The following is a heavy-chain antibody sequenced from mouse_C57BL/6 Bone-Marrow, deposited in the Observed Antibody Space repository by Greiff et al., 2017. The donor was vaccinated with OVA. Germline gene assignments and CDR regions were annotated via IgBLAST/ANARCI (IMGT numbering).Heavy chain of an antibody. Sequence: VQLQQSGPELVKPGASVKLSCKASGYTFTSYVINWVKQRPGQGLEWIGLIYPRGGSTKYNEKFKGKATLTVDTSSSTAYMELHSLTSEDSAVYCCARCTTVVAQYFDYWGQGTTPTVSS. V-gene: IGHV1-85*01. CDR1: GYTFTSYV. D-gene: IGHD1-1*01. CDR2: IYPRGGST. J-gene: IGHJ2*01. CDR3: ARCTTVVAQYFDY.